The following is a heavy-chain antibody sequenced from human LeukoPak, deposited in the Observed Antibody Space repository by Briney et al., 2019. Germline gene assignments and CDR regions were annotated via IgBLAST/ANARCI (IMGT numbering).Heavy chain of an antibody. CDR2: ISGSGGST. V-gene: IGHV3-23*01. J-gene: IGHJ4*02. Sequence: GGSLRLSCAASGFTFSSYAMSWVRQAPGKGLEWVSAISGSGGSTYYADSVKGRFTISRDNSKNTLYLQMNSLRAEDTAVYYCARGRAYSGYDSEFDYWGQGTLVTVSS. CDR3: ARGRAYSGYDSEFDY. CDR1: GFTFSSYA. D-gene: IGHD5-12*01.